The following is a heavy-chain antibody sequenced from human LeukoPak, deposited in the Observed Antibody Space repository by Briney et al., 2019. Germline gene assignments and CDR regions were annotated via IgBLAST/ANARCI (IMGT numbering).Heavy chain of an antibody. CDR2: ISGYNGNT. CDR3: ARDDIAVAVDY. CDR1: GYTFSNYG. J-gene: IGHJ4*02. V-gene: IGHV1-18*01. Sequence: ASVKVSCKASGYTFSNYGISWVRQAPGQGLEWMGWISGYNGNTKLAQKLQGRVTMTTDTSTSTAYMELRSLRSDDTAVYYCARDDIAVAVDYWGQGTLVTVSS. D-gene: IGHD6-19*01.